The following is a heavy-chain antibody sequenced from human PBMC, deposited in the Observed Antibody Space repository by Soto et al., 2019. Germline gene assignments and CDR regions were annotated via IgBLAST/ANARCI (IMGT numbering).Heavy chain of an antibody. Sequence: SETLSLTCTVSGGSISSYYWSWIRQPPGKGLEWIGYIYYSGRTNYNPSLKSRVTISVDTSKNQFSLKLSSVTAADTAVYYCARDRTPEYGMDVWGQGTTVTVSS. CDR2: IYYSGRT. CDR3: ARDRTPEYGMDV. V-gene: IGHV4-59*01. CDR1: GGSISSYY. J-gene: IGHJ6*02.